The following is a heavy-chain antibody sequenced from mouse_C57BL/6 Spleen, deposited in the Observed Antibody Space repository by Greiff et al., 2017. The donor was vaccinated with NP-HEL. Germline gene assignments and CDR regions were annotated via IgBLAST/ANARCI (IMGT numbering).Heavy chain of an antibody. Sequence: QVQLQQSGAELVKPGASVKVSCKASGYTFTSYWMHWVKQRPGQGLEWIGRIHPSDSDTNYNQKFKGKATLTVDKSSSTAYMQISSLTSEDSAVYYCAIGYYYGSGNFFDYWGQGTTLTVSS. D-gene: IGHD1-1*01. V-gene: IGHV1-74*01. CDR2: IHPSDSDT. CDR3: AIGYYYGSGNFFDY. J-gene: IGHJ2*01. CDR1: GYTFTSYW.